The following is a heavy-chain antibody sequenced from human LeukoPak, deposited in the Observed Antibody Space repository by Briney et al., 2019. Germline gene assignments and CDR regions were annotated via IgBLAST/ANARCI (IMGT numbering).Heavy chain of an antibody. D-gene: IGHD3-3*01. Sequence: GGSLRLSCSASGFTFSSYAMHWVRQAPGKGLEYVSAISSNGGSTYYADSVKGRFTISRDNSKNPLYLQMSSLRAEDTAVYYCVKDPPNYDPGRYFDYWGQGTLVTVSS. J-gene: IGHJ4*02. CDR1: GFTFSSYA. V-gene: IGHV3-64D*06. CDR2: ISSNGGST. CDR3: VKDPPNYDPGRYFDY.